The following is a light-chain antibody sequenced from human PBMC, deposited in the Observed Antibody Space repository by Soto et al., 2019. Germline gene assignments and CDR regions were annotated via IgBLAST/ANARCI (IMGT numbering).Light chain of an antibody. CDR2: RNN. J-gene: IGLJ1*01. V-gene: IGLV1-47*01. Sequence: QSVLTQPPSASGTPGQRVTISCSGSSSNIGSNYVYWYQQLPGTAPKLLIHRNNQRPSGVPDRFSGSKSGTSASLAISGLRSEDEADYYCAAWDDSLRDVFGTGTKLTVL. CDR3: AAWDDSLRDV. CDR1: SSNIGSNY.